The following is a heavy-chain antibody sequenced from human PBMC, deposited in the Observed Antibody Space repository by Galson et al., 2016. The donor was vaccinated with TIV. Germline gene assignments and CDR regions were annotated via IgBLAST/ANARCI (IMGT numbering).Heavy chain of an antibody. Sequence: SLRLSCAVSGFTFSNYWIHWVRQSPRKGLLWVARINGDGGSTDYADSVEGRFSISRDNAKSTVYLQVNGLRAEDTAVYFCARALDYYHSSAYSYRGDFLYDAMDVWGQGTTVTVA. J-gene: IGHJ6*02. V-gene: IGHV3-74*01. CDR2: INGDGGST. CDR1: GFTFSNYW. D-gene: IGHD3-22*01. CDR3: ARALDYYHSSAYSYRGDFLYDAMDV.